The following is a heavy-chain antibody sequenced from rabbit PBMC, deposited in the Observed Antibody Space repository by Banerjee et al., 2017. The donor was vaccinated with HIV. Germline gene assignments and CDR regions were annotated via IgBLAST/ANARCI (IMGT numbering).Heavy chain of an antibody. D-gene: IGHD6-1*01. J-gene: IGHJ4*01. Sequence: QSLEESGGDLVKPGGTLTLTCTASGFSFSSNYWISWVRQAPGKGLEWIGCINTGSGSAYYASWVISRFTISKTSSTTVTLQMTSLTAADTATYFCARSTYASTNNLWGQGTLVTVS. CDR3: ARSTYASTNNL. CDR1: GFSFSSNYW. V-gene: IGHV1S40*01. CDR2: INTGSGSA.